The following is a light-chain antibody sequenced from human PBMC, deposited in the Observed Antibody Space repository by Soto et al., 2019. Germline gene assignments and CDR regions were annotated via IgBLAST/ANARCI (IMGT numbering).Light chain of an antibody. Sequence: IQMTQFPATLAASVGDRVTITCRASQSTANWLAWYQQKPGKAPKVVIYDASSLGSGVPPRFSGSGSGTEFSLTISSLQPDDFATYYCQQYKSYSPYTFGQGTKLEIK. CDR1: QSTANW. J-gene: IGKJ2*01. V-gene: IGKV1-5*01. CDR2: DAS. CDR3: QQYKSYSPYT.